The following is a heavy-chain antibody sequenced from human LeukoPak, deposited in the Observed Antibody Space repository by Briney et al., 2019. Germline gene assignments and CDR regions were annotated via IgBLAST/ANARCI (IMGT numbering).Heavy chain of an antibody. V-gene: IGHV1-46*01. CDR1: GYTFTSYY. J-gene: IGHJ4*02. D-gene: IGHD5-24*01. Sequence: ASVKVSCKASGYTFTSYYMHWVRQAPGQGLEWMGIINPSGGSTSYAQKSQGRVTITRDMSTSTVYMELSSLRSEDTAVYYCARARWLQIHSPYYFDYWGQGTLVTVSS. CDR3: ARARWLQIHSPYYFDY. CDR2: INPSGGST.